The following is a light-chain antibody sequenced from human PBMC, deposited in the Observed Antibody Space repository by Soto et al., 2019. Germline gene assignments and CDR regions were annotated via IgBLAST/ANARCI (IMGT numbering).Light chain of an antibody. CDR3: SSYTSTYTVI. J-gene: IGLJ2*01. CDR2: EVS. V-gene: IGLV2-14*03. Sequence: QSALTQPASVSGSPGQSITISCTGTSSDVGGYNYVSWFQQHPGKAPNLMIYEVSNRPSGVTNRFSGSKSGNTASLTISGLQAEDEAGYYCSSYTSTYTVIFGGGTKLTVL. CDR1: SSDVGGYNY.